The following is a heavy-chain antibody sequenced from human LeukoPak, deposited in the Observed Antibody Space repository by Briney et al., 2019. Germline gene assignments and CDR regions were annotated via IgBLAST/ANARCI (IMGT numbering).Heavy chain of an antibody. CDR2: IRYDGTNK. Sequence: PGGSLRLSCAASGFTFSDHYMDWVRQAPGKGLEWVAFIRYDGTNKYYADSVKGRFTISRDNSKNTLYLKMNSLRGEDTAVYYCARRSSSGWYPDYYYYYMDVWGKGTTVTISS. CDR1: GFTFSDHY. J-gene: IGHJ6*03. V-gene: IGHV3-30*02. CDR3: ARRSSSGWYPDYYYYYMDV. D-gene: IGHD6-19*01.